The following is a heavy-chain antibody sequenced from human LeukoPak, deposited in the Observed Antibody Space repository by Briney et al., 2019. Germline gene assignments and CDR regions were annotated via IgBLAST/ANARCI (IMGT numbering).Heavy chain of an antibody. CDR1: GFTFNIYS. Sequence: GGSLRLSCAASGFTFNIYSMNWVRQAPGKGLEWVSYISSSSNIIYYADSVKGRFTISGDNAKNSLYLQMNSLRAEDTAVYYCAKRFDGYYMDVWGKGTTVTVSS. D-gene: IGHD3-10*01. CDR2: ISSSSNII. CDR3: AKRFDGYYMDV. J-gene: IGHJ6*03. V-gene: IGHV3-48*04.